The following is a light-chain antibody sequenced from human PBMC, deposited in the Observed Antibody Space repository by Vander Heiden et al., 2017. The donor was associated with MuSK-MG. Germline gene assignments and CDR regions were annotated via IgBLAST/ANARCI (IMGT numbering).Light chain of an antibody. J-gene: IGKJ3*01. V-gene: IGKV1-39*01. CDR2: AAS. Sequence: DIQMTQSPSSLSASVGDRVTITCRASQSISSYLNWYQQKPGKAPKLLIYAASSLQSGVPSRFSGSGSGTDFTLTISRLQPEDFATYYCQQSYSTPSTFGHGTKVXIK. CDR1: QSISSY. CDR3: QQSYSTPST.